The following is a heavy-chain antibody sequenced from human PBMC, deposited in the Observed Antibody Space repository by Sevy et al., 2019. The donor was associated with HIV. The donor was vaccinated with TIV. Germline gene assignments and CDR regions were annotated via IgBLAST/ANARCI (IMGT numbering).Heavy chain of an antibody. D-gene: IGHD2-2*01. J-gene: IGHJ6*04. V-gene: IGHV3-21*01. Sequence: GGSLRLSYAASGFTFSSYSMNWVRQAPGKGLEWVSSISSSSSYIYYADSVKGRFTISRDNAKNSLYLQMNSLRAEDTAVYYCAREGASGGDIVVVPAAMEVDVWGKGTTVTVSS. CDR2: ISSSSSYI. CDR1: GFTFSSYS. CDR3: AREGASGGDIVVVPAAMEVDV.